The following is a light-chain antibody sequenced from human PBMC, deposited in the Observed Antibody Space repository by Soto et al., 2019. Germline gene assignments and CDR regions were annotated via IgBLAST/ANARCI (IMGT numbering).Light chain of an antibody. CDR2: SDD. CDR3: AAWDDSLNGYV. V-gene: IGLV1-36*01. J-gene: IGLJ1*01. CDR1: SSNIGNNA. Sequence: QSVLTQPPSVSGAPRQRVTISCSGSSSNIGNNAVNWYQQLPGKAPKLLIYSDDLLPSGVSDRFSGSKSGTSASLAISGLQSEDEADYYCAAWDDSLNGYVFGTGTKLTVL.